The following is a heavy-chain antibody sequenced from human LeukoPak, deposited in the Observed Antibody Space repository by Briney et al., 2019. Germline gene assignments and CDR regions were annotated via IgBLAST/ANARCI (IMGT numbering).Heavy chain of an antibody. CDR2: INAGNGNT. CDR3: ARYYVGSSWPYYYYYMDV. V-gene: IGHV1-3*01. Sequence: ASVKVSCKASGYTFTSYAMHWVRQAPGQRLEWMGWINAGNGNTKYSQEFQGRVTITRDTSTSTAYMELRSPRSDDTAVYYCARYYVGSSWPYYYYYMDVWGKGTTVTVSS. CDR1: GYTFTSYA. D-gene: IGHD6-13*01. J-gene: IGHJ6*03.